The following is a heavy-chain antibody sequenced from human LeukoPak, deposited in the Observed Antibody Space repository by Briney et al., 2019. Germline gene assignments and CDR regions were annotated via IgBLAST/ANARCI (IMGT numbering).Heavy chain of an antibody. CDR3: ARGPYSGSYRGLEEYYYYYHYMDV. V-gene: IGHV1-69*05. J-gene: IGHJ6*03. D-gene: IGHD1-26*01. Sequence: SVKVSSKASGGTFSRYAISWVRQAPGQGLEWMGGIIPIFGTANYAQKFQGRVTITTDESTSTAYMELSSLRSEDTAVYYCARGPYSGSYRGLEEYYYYYHYMDVWGKGTTVTVSS. CDR1: GGTFSRYA. CDR2: IIPIFGTA.